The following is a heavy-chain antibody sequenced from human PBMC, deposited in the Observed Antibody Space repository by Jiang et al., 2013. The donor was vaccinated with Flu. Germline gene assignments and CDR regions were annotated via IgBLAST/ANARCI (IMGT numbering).Heavy chain of an antibody. V-gene: IGHV5-51*01. CDR3: ARQDDYVWGSYRYTGPLDY. J-gene: IGHJ4*02. Sequence: EWMGIIYPGDSDTRYSPSFQGQVTISADKSISTAYLQWSSLKASDTAMYYCARQDDYVWGSYRYTGPLDYWGQGTLVTVSS. D-gene: IGHD3-16*02. CDR2: IYPGDSDT.